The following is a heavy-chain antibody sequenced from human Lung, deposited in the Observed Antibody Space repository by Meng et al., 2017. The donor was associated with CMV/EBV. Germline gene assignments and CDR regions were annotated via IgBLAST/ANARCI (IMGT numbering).Heavy chain of an antibody. V-gene: IGHV3-23*01. Sequence: TLSCAASEFSFSNYAMSWVRPAPGRGLAWVSAITPSGGSTYYADSVKGRFTVSRDNSKNTLYLQMNSLRAEDTALYYCAIAFSASWYREYSDEWAQGTXVTVSS. CDR1: EFSFSNYA. CDR3: AIAFSASWYREYSDE. CDR2: ITPSGGST. J-gene: IGHJ4*02. D-gene: IGHD6-13*01.